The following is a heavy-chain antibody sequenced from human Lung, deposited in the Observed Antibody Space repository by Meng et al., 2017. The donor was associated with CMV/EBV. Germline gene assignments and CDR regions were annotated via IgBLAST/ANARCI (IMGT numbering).Heavy chain of an antibody. Sequence: GGSLRLSCAASGFTFSANGMHWVRQAPGKGLEWVSFIEWNDSSRKYADSVKGRFTNSRDNSQNTVYLQMNNLRPEDAAVYQCANNHGMNPYYWGQGTLVTVSS. CDR3: ANNHGMNPYY. V-gene: IGHV3-30*02. J-gene: IGHJ4*02. CDR1: GFTFSANG. CDR2: IEWNDSSR.